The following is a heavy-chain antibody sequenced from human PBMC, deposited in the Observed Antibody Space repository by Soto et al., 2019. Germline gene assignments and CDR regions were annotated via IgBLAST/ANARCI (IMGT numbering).Heavy chain of an antibody. CDR1: GFTFSSYG. Sequence: PGGSLRLSCAASGFTFSSYGMHWVRQAPGKGLEWVAVIWYDGSNKYYADSVKGRFTISRDNSKNTLYLQMNSLRAEDTAVYYRARVGYSGYDFQEFDYWGQGTLVTVSS. J-gene: IGHJ4*02. V-gene: IGHV3-33*01. CDR3: ARVGYSGYDFQEFDY. D-gene: IGHD5-12*01. CDR2: IWYDGSNK.